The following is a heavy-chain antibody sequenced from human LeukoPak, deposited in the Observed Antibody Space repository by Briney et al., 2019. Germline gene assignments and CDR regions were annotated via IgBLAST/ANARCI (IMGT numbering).Heavy chain of an antibody. CDR3: ARVGRGSYSPYGMDV. CDR1: GGSISSGDYY. CDR2: IYYSGST. Sequence: SQTLSLTCTVSGGSISSGDYYWSWIRQPPGKGLECIGYIYYSGSTYYNPSLKSRVTISVDTSKNQFSLKLSSVTAADTAVYYCARVGRGSYSPYGMDVWGQGTTVTVSS. J-gene: IGHJ6*02. V-gene: IGHV4-30-4*01. D-gene: IGHD1-26*01.